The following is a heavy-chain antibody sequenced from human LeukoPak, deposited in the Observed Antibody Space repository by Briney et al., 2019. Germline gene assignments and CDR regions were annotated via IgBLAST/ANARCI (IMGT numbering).Heavy chain of an antibody. CDR3: ARADRSGYFGNVVAFDI. D-gene: IGHD3-22*01. J-gene: IGHJ3*02. V-gene: IGHV4-61*02. CDR1: GGSINSGSYS. CDR2: IHISGST. Sequence: SQTLSLTCTVSGGSINSGSYSWTCIRQSAGKGLEWIGRIHISGSTDYTPSLKSRVTISVDTSKNQFSLKLSSLTAADTAVYYCARADRSGYFGNVVAFDIWGQGTMVTVSS.